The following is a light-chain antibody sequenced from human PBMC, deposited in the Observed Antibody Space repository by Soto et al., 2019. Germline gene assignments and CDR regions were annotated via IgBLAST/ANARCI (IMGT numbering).Light chain of an antibody. J-gene: IGKJ4*01. CDR3: QHYGSLVLT. CDR1: QSVSSSY. CDR2: GAS. Sequence: EIVLTQSPGTLSLSPGERATLSCRASQSVSSSYLAWYQQKPGQAPRLLIYGASSRATGIPDRFSGSGSGTYFTLTIRRLEPEEFAVYYCQHYGSLVLTFGGGTKVEIK. V-gene: IGKV3-20*01.